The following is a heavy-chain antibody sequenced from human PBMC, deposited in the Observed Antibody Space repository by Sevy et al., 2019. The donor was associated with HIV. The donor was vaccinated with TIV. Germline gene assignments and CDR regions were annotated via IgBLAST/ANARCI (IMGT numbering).Heavy chain of an antibody. J-gene: IGHJ4*02. CDR1: GFTFRSYV. D-gene: IGHD5-18*01. CDR2: ISSDGSDK. Sequence: GGSLRLSCVASGFTFRSYVMHWVRLAPGKGLEWVALISSDGSDKKYADSLKGRFTISRDNSENTLYLQIDSLRGEDTAVYYCARGRYSYPFDSWGQGTLVTVSS. V-gene: IGHV3-30-3*01. CDR3: ARGRYSYPFDS.